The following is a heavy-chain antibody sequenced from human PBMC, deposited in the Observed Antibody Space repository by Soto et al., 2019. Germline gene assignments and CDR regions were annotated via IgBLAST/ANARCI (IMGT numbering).Heavy chain of an antibody. CDR1: GYSFSNNW. Sequence: EVQLVQSGAEVKKAGESLKISCKGSGYSFSNNWVGWVRQMPGKGLEWMGIMHPGDSDTRYSPSFQGQVTISADKSITTAYLQWSSLKPSDSAMYYCARNKRYSSTWFERRFDPWGQGTLGTVSS. V-gene: IGHV5-51*03. D-gene: IGHD6-13*01. J-gene: IGHJ5*02. CDR3: ARNKRYSSTWFERRFDP. CDR2: MHPGDSDT.